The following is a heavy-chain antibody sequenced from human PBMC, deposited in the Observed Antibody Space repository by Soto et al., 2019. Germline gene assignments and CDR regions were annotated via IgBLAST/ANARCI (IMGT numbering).Heavy chain of an antibody. CDR3: AREGSLGRWIQPLDS. Sequence: ASVKVSCKASGYTFTTYYMHWVRQAPGQGLEWMGIISPYNGSTTYAQKFQGRVTMTTDTSTTTAYMELRSLTSDDTAVYFCAREGSLGRWIQPLDSWGQGTLVTVSS. CDR2: ISPYNGST. CDR1: GYTFTTYY. D-gene: IGHD2-2*03. J-gene: IGHJ4*02. V-gene: IGHV1-46*01.